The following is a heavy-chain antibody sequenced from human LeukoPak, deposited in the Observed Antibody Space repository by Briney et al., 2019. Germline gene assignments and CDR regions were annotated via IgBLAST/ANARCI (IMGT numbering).Heavy chain of an antibody. CDR2: VYHSGST. V-gene: IGHV4-38-2*01. Sequence: YPSETLSLTCAVSGYSISSGYYWGWIRQPPGKGLEWIGNVYHSGSTYYNPSLKSRVTISVDTSNNQFSLKMNSVTAADTAVYYCARLSGAWSAVARRDVYYMDVWGKGTTVTVSS. CDR3: ARLSGAWSAVARRDVYYMDV. D-gene: IGHD6-19*01. J-gene: IGHJ6*04. CDR1: GYSISSGYY.